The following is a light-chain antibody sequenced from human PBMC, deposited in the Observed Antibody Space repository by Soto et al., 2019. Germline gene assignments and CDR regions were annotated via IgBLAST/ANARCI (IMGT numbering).Light chain of an antibody. CDR1: EGVGLK. Sequence: EIVMTQSPATLSVSPGERVTLSCRASEGVGLKLAWYQLKPGLPPRLPFYDASTRATGLPARFSGSGAGTEFTLSISSLQSEDFATYYCQHYSDSPTVGQGTKVDIK. J-gene: IGKJ1*01. V-gene: IGKV3-15*01. CDR2: DAS. CDR3: QHYSDSPT.